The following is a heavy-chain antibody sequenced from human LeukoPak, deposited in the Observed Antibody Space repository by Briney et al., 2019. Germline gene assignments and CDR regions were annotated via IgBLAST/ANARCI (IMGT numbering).Heavy chain of an antibody. Sequence: GGSLRLSCAASGFTFSDYAMNWVRQAPGKGLEWVGFIRSKAYGGTTEYAASVKGRFTISRDDSKTITYLQMNSLKTDTTAVYCCSRDNANNDCGGQGTLVTVSS. CDR2: IRSKAYGGTT. J-gene: IGHJ4*02. V-gene: IGHV3-49*04. CDR3: SRDNANNDC. CDR1: GFTFSDYA.